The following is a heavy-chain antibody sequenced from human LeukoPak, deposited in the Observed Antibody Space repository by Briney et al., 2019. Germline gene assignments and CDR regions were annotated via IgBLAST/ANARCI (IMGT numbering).Heavy chain of an antibody. D-gene: IGHD2-21*02. CDR2: ISGSGGST. J-gene: IGHJ4*02. Sequence: GGSLRLSCAASGFTFSSYGMSWVRQAPGKGLEWVSAISGSGGSTYYADSVKGRFTISRDNSKNTLYLQMNSLRAEDTAVYYCAKPRGGELLLRYFDYWGQGTLVTVSS. V-gene: IGHV3-23*01. CDR3: AKPRGGELLLRYFDY. CDR1: GFTFSSYG.